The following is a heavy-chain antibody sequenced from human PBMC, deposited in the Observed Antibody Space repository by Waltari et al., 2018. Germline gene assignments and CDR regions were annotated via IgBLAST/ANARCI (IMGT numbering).Heavy chain of an antibody. J-gene: IGHJ3*02. CDR1: GGSISSYY. CDR3: ARGSRGNGAAFDI. V-gene: IGHV4-59*01. CDR2: IYYTGST. Sequence: QVQLQESGPGLVKPSETLSLTCTVSGGSISSYYWSWLRQPPGMGLEWIGYIYYTGSTNYNPSLKSRVTISVDTSKNQFSLKLSSVTAADTAVYYCARGSRGNGAAFDIWGQGTMVTVSS. D-gene: IGHD6-13*01.